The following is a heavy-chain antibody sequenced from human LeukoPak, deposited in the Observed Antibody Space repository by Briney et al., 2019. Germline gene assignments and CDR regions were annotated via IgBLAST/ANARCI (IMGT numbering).Heavy chain of an antibody. D-gene: IGHD3-22*01. V-gene: IGHV3-66*01. CDR2: IYSGGST. CDR3: ARDHDSSGYPKF. J-gene: IGHJ4*02. Sequence: PGGSLRLSCAASGFTVSSNYMSWVRQAPGKGLEWVSVIYSGGSTYYADSVKGRFTISRDNSKNTLYLQMNSLRAEGTAVYYCARDHDSSGYPKFWGQGTLVTVSS. CDR1: GFTVSSNY.